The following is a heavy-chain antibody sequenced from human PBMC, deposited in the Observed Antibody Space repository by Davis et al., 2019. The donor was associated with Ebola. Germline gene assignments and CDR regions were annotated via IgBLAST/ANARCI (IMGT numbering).Heavy chain of an antibody. D-gene: IGHD2-15*01. V-gene: IGHV4-34*01. CDR1: GSPSRRYH. CDR2: INHSGST. CDR3: GRGPDIRGLDY. J-gene: IGHJ4*02. Sequence: MPSDLLTSPFPPPGSPSRRYHSPRTSPPPGTGLAPPSEINHSGSTNYNPSLKSRVTISVDTSKNQFSLKLSSVTAADTTVYYCGRGPDIRGLDYWGQGTLVTVSS.